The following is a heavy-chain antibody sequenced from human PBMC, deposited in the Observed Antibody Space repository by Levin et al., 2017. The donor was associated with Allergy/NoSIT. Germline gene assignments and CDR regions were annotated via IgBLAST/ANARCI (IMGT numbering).Heavy chain of an antibody. V-gene: IGHV4-38-2*01. D-gene: IGHD2-8*01. CDR1: GDSISSGYY. J-gene: IGHJ4*02. CDR2: VFHSGTT. CDR3: ARTYSTNSFAMSY. Sequence: SETLSLTCAVSGDSISSGYYYNWVRQPPGEGLEWIGTVFHSGTTYYNPSLKSRVTMSVDTSKKQFSLKLSSVTAADTAVYYCARTYSTNSFAMSYWGQGTLVTVSS.